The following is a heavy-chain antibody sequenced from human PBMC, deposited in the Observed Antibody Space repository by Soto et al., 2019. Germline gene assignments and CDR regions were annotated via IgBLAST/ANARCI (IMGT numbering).Heavy chain of an antibody. D-gene: IGHD1-26*01. Sequence: LRLSCAASGFTFSGSAMHWVRQASGKGLEWVGRIRSKTNNYATAYAASVKGRFTISRDDSKNTVYLQMNSLKTEDTAVYYCSRLVGATSSLDYWGQGTLVTVSS. CDR1: GFTFSGSA. J-gene: IGHJ4*02. CDR3: SRLVGATSSLDY. CDR2: IRSKTNNYAT. V-gene: IGHV3-73*01.